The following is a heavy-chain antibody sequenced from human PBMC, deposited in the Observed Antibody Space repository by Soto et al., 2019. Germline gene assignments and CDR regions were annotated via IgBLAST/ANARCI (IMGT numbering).Heavy chain of an antibody. V-gene: IGHV4-59*01. CDR1: GGSISSYY. J-gene: IGHJ6*02. Sequence: QVQLQESGPGLVKPSETLSLTCTVSGGSISSYYWSWIRQSPGKGLEWIGYIPYSGSTKSNPSLKSRVTISVDTSRNQVSLKLSSVTAADSAVYFCARARYQLLHPYYYGMDVWGQGTTVTVSS. CDR2: IPYSGST. CDR3: ARARYQLLHPYYYGMDV. D-gene: IGHD2-2*01.